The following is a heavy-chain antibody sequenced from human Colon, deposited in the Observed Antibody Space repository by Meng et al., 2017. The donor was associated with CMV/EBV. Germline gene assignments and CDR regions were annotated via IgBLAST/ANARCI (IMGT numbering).Heavy chain of an antibody. Sequence: SGYTFTTYGISWVRQAPGQGLDWFGWLRTNINYGQKFQGRVTLTTDTSVSTAYLELRNLTSDDTAVYYCARDVAMSTRVTPAAMYWGQGTLVTVSS. J-gene: IGHJ4*02. CDR1: GYTFTTYG. CDR3: ARDVAMSTRVTPAAMY. D-gene: IGHD2-2*01. V-gene: IGHV1-18*01. CDR2: LRTNI.